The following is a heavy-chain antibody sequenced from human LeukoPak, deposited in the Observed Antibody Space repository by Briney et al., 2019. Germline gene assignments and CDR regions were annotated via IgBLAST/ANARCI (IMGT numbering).Heavy chain of an antibody. J-gene: IGHJ3*01. CDR2: ISYSGRS. V-gene: IGHV4-59*01. D-gene: IGHD3-22*01. Sequence: PAETLSLTCSASGVSISHYYWSWIRQPPGKGLEWVGCISYSGRSIYNPSLKSLVTISADTSKNQFSLRLTSVTAADTALYYCVRGYFDTSESSNTFDLWGHGTMVTVSS. CDR1: GVSISHYY. CDR3: VRGYFDTSESSNTFDL.